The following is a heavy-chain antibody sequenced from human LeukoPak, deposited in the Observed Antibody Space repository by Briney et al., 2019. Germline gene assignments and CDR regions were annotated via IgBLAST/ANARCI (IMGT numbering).Heavy chain of an antibody. Sequence: SETLSLTCNVSGGSFNTYYWTWIRQPPGKGLEWIGEIYHSGSTNYNPSLKSRVTISVDKSKNQFSLKLSSVTAADTAVYYCARVEYYYYYMDVWGKGTTVTVSS. CDR3: ARVEYYYYYMDV. CDR2: IYHSGST. V-gene: IGHV4-34*01. J-gene: IGHJ6*03. CDR1: GGSFNTYY.